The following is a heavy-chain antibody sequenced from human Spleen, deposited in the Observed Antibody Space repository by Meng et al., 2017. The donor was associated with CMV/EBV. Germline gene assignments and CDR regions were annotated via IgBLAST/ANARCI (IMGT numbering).Heavy chain of an antibody. CDR1: GDSVSSNSAA. Sequence: SQTLSLTCAISGDSVSSNSAAWNWIRQSPLRGLEWLGRIYYRSRWYDGYAVSVRGRITISPDTSKNQFSLQLSSVTPEDTAVYYCVRDGGTASYYYDYWGQGTVVTSPQ. CDR3: VRDGGTASYYYDY. D-gene: IGHD6-13*01. J-gene: IGHJ4*02. V-gene: IGHV6-1*01. CDR2: IYYRSRWYD.